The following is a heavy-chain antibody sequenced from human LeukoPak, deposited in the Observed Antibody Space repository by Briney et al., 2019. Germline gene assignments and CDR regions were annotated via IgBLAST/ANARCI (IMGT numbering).Heavy chain of an antibody. D-gene: IGHD2-2*01. CDR2: IYYTGST. CDR3: ARVYQSAEYYFDY. J-gene: IGHJ4*02. Sequence: SETLSLTCTVSGGPIDSYYWSWIRQPPGKGLEWIGYIYYTGSTEYHPSLKSRVTISLDTSKNQFSLKLTSVTAADTAVYYCARVYQSAEYYFDYWGQGHLLSLSS. V-gene: IGHV4-59*01. CDR1: GGPIDSYY.